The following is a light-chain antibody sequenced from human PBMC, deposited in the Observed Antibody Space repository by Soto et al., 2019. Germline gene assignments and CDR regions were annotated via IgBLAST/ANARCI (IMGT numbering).Light chain of an antibody. CDR1: QSVTDY. CDR3: QQRSDWAFS. CDR2: DAS. Sequence: EIVLTQSPATLSLSPGERATLSCRASQSVTDYLGWYQQKPGQAPRLLIYDASNRATGLQARFSGSGFGTDFTLPISSIEPEDFAVYYCQQRSDWAFSFGPGTKVHI. J-gene: IGKJ3*01. V-gene: IGKV3-11*01.